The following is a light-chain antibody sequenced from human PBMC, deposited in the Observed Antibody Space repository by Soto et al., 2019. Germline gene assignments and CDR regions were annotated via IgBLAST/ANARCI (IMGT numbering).Light chain of an antibody. Sequence: QSALTQPASVSGSPGQSITISCTGTSSDVGGYKYVSWYQQHPGKAPKLLIYEVSNRPSGISNRFSASKSDNTASLTISGLRAEEEAAYYRSSYRSGDLYVFGTGTKVTVL. V-gene: IGLV2-14*01. CDR2: EVS. CDR1: SSDVGGYKY. J-gene: IGLJ1*01. CDR3: SSYRSGDLYV.